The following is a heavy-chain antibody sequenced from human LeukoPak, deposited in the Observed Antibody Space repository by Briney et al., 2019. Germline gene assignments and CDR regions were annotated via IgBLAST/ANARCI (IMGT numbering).Heavy chain of an antibody. CDR1: GFTFSSYS. Sequence: GGSLRLSCAASGFTFSSYSMNWVRQAPGKGLEWVSYISSSSSTIYYADSVKGRFTISRDNAKNSLYLQMNSLRDEDTAVYHCARVGPLWFGELFTPLPYYYYYGMDVWGQGTTVTVSS. D-gene: IGHD3-10*01. V-gene: IGHV3-48*02. CDR3: ARVGPLWFGELFTPLPYYYYYGMDV. CDR2: ISSSSSTI. J-gene: IGHJ6*02.